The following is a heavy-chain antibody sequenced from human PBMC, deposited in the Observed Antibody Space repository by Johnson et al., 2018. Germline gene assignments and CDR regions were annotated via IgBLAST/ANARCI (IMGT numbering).Heavy chain of an antibody. CDR3: AKEKDRLIDS. CDR2: VTWDGGST. J-gene: IGHJ4*02. V-gene: IGHV3-43*02. Sequence: VQLVESGGGVVRPGGSLRLSCAASGFTFDDYGMSWVRQVPGKGLEWVSLVTWDGGSTFYADSVKGRFTISRNNRKNSLYLQMSSLGTEDTAFYYCAKEKDRLIDSWGQGTQVTVSS. CDR1: GFTFDDYG.